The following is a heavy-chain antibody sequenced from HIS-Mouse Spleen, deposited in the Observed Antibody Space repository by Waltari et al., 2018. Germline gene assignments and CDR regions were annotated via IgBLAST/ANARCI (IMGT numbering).Heavy chain of an antibody. Sequence: EVQLVESGGVVVQPGGSLRLSCAASGSTFDDDALHWFCQAPGKGLEWVSLISWDGGSTYYADSVKGRFTISRDNSKNSLYLQMNSLRAEDTALYYCAKDRDGSGSYSDYWGQGTLVTVSS. D-gene: IGHD3-10*01. J-gene: IGHJ4*02. CDR3: AKDRDGSGSYSDY. CDR2: ISWDGGST. CDR1: GSTFDDDA. V-gene: IGHV3-43D*03.